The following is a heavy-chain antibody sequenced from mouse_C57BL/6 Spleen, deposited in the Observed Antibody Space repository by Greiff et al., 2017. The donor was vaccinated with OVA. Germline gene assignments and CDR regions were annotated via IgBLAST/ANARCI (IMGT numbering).Heavy chain of an antibody. CDR3: ARCYGSSYVGYFDV. D-gene: IGHD1-1*01. V-gene: IGHV1-18*01. Sequence: VQLQQSGPELVKPGASVKIPCKASGYTFTDYNMDWVQQSHGKSLEWIGDINPNNGGTIYNQKFKGKATLSVDKSSSTAYMELRSLTSEDTAVYYCARCYGSSYVGYFDVWGTGTTVTVSS. J-gene: IGHJ1*03. CDR1: GYTFTDYN. CDR2: INPNNGGT.